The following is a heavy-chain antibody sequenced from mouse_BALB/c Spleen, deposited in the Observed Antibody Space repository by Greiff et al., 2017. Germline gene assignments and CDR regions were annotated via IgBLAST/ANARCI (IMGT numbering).Heavy chain of an antibody. CDR3: ARPILYGNSLAY. CDR1: GYTFTDYN. V-gene: IGHV1S29*02. Sequence: EVQLQQSGPELVKPGASVKISCKASGYTFTDYNMHWVKQSHGKSLEWIGYIYPYNGGTGYNQKFKSKATLTVDNSSSTAYMELRSLTSEDSAVYYCARPILYGNSLAYWGQGTLVTVSA. CDR2: IYPYNGGT. J-gene: IGHJ3*01. D-gene: IGHD2-1*01.